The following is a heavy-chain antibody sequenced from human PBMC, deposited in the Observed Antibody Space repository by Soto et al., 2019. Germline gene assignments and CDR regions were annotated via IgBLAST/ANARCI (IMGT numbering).Heavy chain of an antibody. Sequence: NPSETLSLTCTVSGGSISSSSYYWGWIRQPPGKGLEWIGSIYYSGSTYYNPSLKSRVTISVDTSKNQFSLKLSSVTAADTAVYYCASARRIFGLRTYYYGMDVWGQGTTVTVSS. D-gene: IGHD3-3*01. CDR1: GGSISSSSYY. V-gene: IGHV4-39*01. CDR3: ASARRIFGLRTYYYGMDV. J-gene: IGHJ6*02. CDR2: IYYSGST.